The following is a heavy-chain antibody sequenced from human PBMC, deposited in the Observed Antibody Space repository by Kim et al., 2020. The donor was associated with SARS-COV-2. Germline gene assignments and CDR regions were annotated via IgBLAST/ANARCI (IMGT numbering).Heavy chain of an antibody. J-gene: IGHJ4*01. D-gene: IGHD6-6*01. Sequence: GGSLRLSCEGSGFTFRSYGMNWVRQAPGKGLEWLALIWYDGSKTFYADSVKGRFTISRDNSKDTVFLQMNSLTVDDTAMYYCARDDVVRSCFGSWGHGALVTVSS. V-gene: IGHV3-33*01. CDR2: IWYDGSKT. CDR3: ARDDVVRSCFGS. CDR1: GFTFRSYG.